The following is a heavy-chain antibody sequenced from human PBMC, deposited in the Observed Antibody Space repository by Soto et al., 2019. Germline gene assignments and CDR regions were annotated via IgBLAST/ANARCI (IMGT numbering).Heavy chain of an antibody. D-gene: IGHD3-3*01. CDR2: ISAYNGNT. Sequence: QVQLVQSGAEVKKPGASVKVSCKASGYTFTSYGISWVRQAPGQGLEWMGWISAYNGNTNYAQKLQGRVTMTTDTSTGTAYMELRSLRSDDTAVYYCARVDRDDFWSGYYKGGGYYFDYWGQGTLVTVSS. V-gene: IGHV1-18*01. J-gene: IGHJ4*02. CDR3: ARVDRDDFWSGYYKGGGYYFDY. CDR1: GYTFTSYG.